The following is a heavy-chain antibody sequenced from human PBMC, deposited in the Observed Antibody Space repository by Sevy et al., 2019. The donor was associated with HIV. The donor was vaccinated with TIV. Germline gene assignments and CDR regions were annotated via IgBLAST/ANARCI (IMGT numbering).Heavy chain of an antibody. Sequence: GESLKISCKGSGYSFTSYWIGWVRQMPGKGLEWMGIIYPGDSDTRYSPSFQGQVTISADKSISTAYLQWSSLKASDTAMYYCARELGIAVAGTWGDYWGQGTLVTVSS. CDR2: IYPGDSDT. V-gene: IGHV5-51*01. CDR1: GYSFTSYW. D-gene: IGHD6-19*01. CDR3: ARELGIAVAGTWGDY. J-gene: IGHJ4*02.